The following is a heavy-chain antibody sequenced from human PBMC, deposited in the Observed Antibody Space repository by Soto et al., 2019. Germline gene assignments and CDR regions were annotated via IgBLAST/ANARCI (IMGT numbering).Heavy chain of an antibody. V-gene: IGHV4-30-4*01. CDR2: IYYSGST. CDR3: ARGHYERGGFDY. CDR1: GGSISSGDYY. J-gene: IGHJ4*02. Sequence: QVQLQESGPGLVKPSQTLSLTCTVSGGSISSGDYYWSWIRQPPGKGLEWIGYIYYSGSTYYNPSLKSRITISVDTSKTQFSLKRSSVTAADTAVYYCARGHYERGGFDYWGQGTLVTVSS. D-gene: IGHD3-10*02.